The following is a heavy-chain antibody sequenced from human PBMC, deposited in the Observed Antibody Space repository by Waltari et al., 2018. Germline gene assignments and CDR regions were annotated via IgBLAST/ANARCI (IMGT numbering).Heavy chain of an antibody. CDR1: GGTFSSYA. D-gene: IGHD3-22*01. CDR3: ARDLSYYDSSGYVAFDI. Sequence: QVQLVQSGAEVKKPGSSVKVSCKASGGTFSSYAISWVRQAPGQGLDWMGGIIPIFGTANYAQKFQGRVTITADESTSTAYMELSSLRSEDTAVYYCARDLSYYDSSGYVAFDIWGQGTMVTVSS. V-gene: IGHV1-69*01. CDR2: IIPIFGTA. J-gene: IGHJ3*02.